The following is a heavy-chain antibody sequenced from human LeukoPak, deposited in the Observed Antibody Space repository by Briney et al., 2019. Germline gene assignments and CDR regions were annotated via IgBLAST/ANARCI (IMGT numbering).Heavy chain of an antibody. D-gene: IGHD6-19*01. V-gene: IGHV3-11*01. J-gene: IGHJ3*02. CDR3: AREVSQWLVRGAFDI. CDR1: GFTFSDYY. Sequence: GGSLRLSCAASGFTFSDYYMSWIRQAPGKGLEWVSYISSSGSTIYYADSVKGRFTISRGNAKNSLYLQMNSLRAEDTAVYYCAREVSQWLVRGAFDIWGQGTMVTVSS. CDR2: ISSSGSTI.